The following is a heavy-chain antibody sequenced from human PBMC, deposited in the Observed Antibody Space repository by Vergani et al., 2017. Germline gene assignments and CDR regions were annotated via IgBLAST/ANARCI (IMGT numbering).Heavy chain of an antibody. CDR2: IRSDESRR. CDR3: AKEGGGYCSGGTCYPEY. CDR1: GFTFNSYG. J-gene: IGHJ4*02. D-gene: IGHD2-15*01. Sequence: VQLVESGGGLVQPGGSLRLSCAASGFTFNSYGMHWVRQAPGKGLEWVASIRSDESRRYYGDSMEGPFTISRDNSKNTLYLQMKSLRPEDTAVYYCAKEGGGYCSGGTCYPEYWGQGTLVFVSS. V-gene: IGHV3-30*02.